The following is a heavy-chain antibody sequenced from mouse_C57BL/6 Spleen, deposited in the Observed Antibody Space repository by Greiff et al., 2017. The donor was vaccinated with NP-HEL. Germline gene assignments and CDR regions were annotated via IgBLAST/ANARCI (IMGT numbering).Heavy chain of an antibody. Sequence: QVQLQQSGAELVRPGTSVKASCKASGYAFTNYLIEWVKQRPGQGLEWIGVINPGSGGTNYNEKFKGKATLTADKSSSTAYMQLSSLTSEDSAVYFCARGGSNWDGYFDYWGQGTTLTVSS. CDR3: ARGGSNWDGYFDY. V-gene: IGHV1-54*01. CDR2: INPGSGGT. CDR1: GYAFTNYL. D-gene: IGHD4-1*01. J-gene: IGHJ2*01.